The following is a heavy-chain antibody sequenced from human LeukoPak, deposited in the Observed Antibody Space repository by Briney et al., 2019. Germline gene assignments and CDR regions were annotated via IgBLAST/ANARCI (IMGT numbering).Heavy chain of an antibody. CDR1: GGSISSYY. V-gene: IGHV4-4*09. CDR3: ARRAGSYLGHWYFDL. D-gene: IGHD1-26*01. CDR2: MYTSGSS. J-gene: IGHJ2*01. Sequence: SETLSLTCSVSGGSISSYYWTWIRQPPGKGLEWIGYMYTSGSSNYHPSLKSRVTISMDTSKNQFSLILSSVTASDTAIYYCARRAGSYLGHWYFDLWGRGTLVTVSS.